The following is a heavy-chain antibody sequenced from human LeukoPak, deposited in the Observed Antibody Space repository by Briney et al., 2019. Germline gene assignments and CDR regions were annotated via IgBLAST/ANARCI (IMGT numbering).Heavy chain of an antibody. J-gene: IGHJ4*02. CDR3: ARGYYDSSGYYHEGY. CDR2: IYTSGST. V-gene: IGHV4-61*02. CDR1: GGSISSGSYY. Sequence: SQTLSLTCTVSGGSISSGSYYWSWIRQPAGKGLEWIGRIYTSGSTNYNPSLKSRGTIPVDTSKNQFSLKLSSVTAADTAVYYCARGYYDSSGYYHEGYWGQGTLVTVSS. D-gene: IGHD3-22*01.